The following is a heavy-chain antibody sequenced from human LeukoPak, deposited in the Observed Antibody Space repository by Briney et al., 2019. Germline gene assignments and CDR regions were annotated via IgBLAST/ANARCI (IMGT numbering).Heavy chain of an antibody. J-gene: IGHJ4*02. D-gene: IGHD3-10*01. CDR1: GYTLTELS. CDR2: FDPEDGET. Sequence: ASVKVSCKVSGYTLTELSMHWVRQAPGKGLEWMGGFDPEDGETIYAQKFQGRVTMTRNTSISTAYMELSSLRSEDTAVYYCARRITMVRGVKNFDYWGQGTLVTVSS. CDR3: ARRITMVRGVKNFDY. V-gene: IGHV1-24*01.